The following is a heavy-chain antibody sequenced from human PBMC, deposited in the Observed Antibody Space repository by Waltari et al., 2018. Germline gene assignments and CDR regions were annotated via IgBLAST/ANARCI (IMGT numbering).Heavy chain of an antibody. CDR1: GFTFSSYA. V-gene: IGHV3-30-3*01. J-gene: IGHJ4*02. CDR3: ARDHGD. Sequence: QVQLVESGGGVVQPVRSLRLPCAASGFTFSSYAMHWVRQAPGKGLEWVAVISYDGSNKYYADSVKGRFTISRDNSKNTLYLQMNSLRAEDTAVYYCARDHGDWGQGTLVTVSS. CDR2: ISYDGSNK. D-gene: IGHD2-8*01.